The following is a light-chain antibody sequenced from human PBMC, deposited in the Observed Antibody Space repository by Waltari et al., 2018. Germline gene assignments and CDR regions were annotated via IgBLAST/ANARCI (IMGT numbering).Light chain of an antibody. J-gene: IGLJ1*01. CDR1: KLGDKF. CDR2: QDT. V-gene: IGLV3-1*01. CDR3: QTWDTTTGV. Sequence: SYDLTQPPSVSVSPGQTASITCSGDKLGDKFASWYQHKPGQSPVLVIYQDTKRPSGIPERFSGSTSGNTATLTISGTQATDEADYYCQTWDTTTGVFGTGTQVTVL.